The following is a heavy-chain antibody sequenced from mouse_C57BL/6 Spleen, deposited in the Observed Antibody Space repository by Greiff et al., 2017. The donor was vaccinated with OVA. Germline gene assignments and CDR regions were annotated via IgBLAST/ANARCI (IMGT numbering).Heavy chain of an antibody. Sequence: QVQLKESGAELVKPGASVKISCKASGYAFSSYWMNWVKQRPGKGLEWIGQIYPGDGDTNYNGKFKGKATLTADKSSSTAYMQLSSLTSEDSAVYFCAWVTTGYYYAMDYWGQGTSVTVSS. J-gene: IGHJ4*01. V-gene: IGHV1-80*01. CDR3: AWVTTGYYYAMDY. CDR2: IYPGDGDT. D-gene: IGHD2-2*01. CDR1: GYAFSSYW.